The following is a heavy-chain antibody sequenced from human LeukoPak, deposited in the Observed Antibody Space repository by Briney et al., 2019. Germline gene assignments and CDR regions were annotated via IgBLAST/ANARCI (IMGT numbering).Heavy chain of an antibody. CDR2: ISYDGSNK. CDR3: AKDYYGSGSYFFDY. J-gene: IGHJ4*02. Sequence: PGKSPRLSCAASGFTFSSYVMHWVRQAPGKGLEWVAVISYDGSNKYYADSVKGRFTISRDNSKNTLYLQMNSLRAEDTAVYYCAKDYYGSGSYFFDYWGQGTLVTVSS. D-gene: IGHD3-10*01. V-gene: IGHV3-30*18. CDR1: GFTFSSYV.